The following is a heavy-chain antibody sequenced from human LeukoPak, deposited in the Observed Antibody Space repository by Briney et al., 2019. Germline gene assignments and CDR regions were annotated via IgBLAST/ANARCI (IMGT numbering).Heavy chain of an antibody. V-gene: IGHV4-39*01. CDR3: ARQPRHYDYVWGSYRSRQFDY. J-gene: IGHJ4*02. CDR1: GGSISSSSYY. Sequence: SETLSLTCTVSGGSISSSSYYWGWIRQPPGKGLEWIGSIYYSGSTYYNPSLKSRVTISVDTSKNQFSLKLSSVTAADTAVYYCARQPRHYDYVWGSYRSRQFDYWGQGTLATVSS. CDR2: IYYSGST. D-gene: IGHD3-16*02.